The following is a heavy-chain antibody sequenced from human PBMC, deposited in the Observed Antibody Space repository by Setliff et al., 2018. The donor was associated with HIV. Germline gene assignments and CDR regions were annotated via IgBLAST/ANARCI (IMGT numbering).Heavy chain of an antibody. J-gene: IGHJ6*03. V-gene: IGHV1-69*13. D-gene: IGHD2-15*01. CDR2: IIPILGTA. Sequence: GASVKVSCKASGGTFSSYVISWVRQAPGQGLEWMGGIIPILGTANYAQKFQGRVTITADESTSTAYMELSSLRSEDTAVYYCVRSVPRLTMSADYYYQMDVWGKGTAVTVSS. CDR1: GGTFSSYV. CDR3: VRSVPRLTMSADYYYQMDV.